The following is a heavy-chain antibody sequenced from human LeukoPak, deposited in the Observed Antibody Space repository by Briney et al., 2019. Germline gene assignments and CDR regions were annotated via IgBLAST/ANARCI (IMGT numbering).Heavy chain of an antibody. Sequence: PGGSLTLSCAASGFTFSSYAMHWVRQAPGKGLEWVAVISYDGSNKYYADSVEGRFTISRDNSKNTLYLQMNILRAEDTAVYYGARDYGEYYYDSSGYYGGFDYWGQGTLVTVSS. CDR1: GFTFSSYA. CDR2: ISYDGSNK. D-gene: IGHD3-22*01. CDR3: ARDYGEYYYDSSGYYGGFDY. V-gene: IGHV3-30*04. J-gene: IGHJ4*02.